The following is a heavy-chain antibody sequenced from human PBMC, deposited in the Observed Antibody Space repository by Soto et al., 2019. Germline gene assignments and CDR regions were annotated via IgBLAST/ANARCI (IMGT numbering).Heavy chain of an antibody. CDR1: GYTFTSYG. CDR2: ISAYNGNT. V-gene: IGHV1-18*01. J-gene: IGHJ4*02. Sequence: ASVKVSCKASGYTFTSYGISWVRQAPGQGLEWMGWISAYNGNTNYAQKLQGRVTMTTDTSTSTAYMELRSLRSDDTAVYYCARDHYCDYFYYFDYWGQGTLVTVSS. CDR3: ARDHYCDYFYYFDY. D-gene: IGHD4-17*01.